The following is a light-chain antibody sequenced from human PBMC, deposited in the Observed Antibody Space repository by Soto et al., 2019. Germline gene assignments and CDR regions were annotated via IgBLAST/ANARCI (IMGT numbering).Light chain of an antibody. J-gene: IGKJ2*01. V-gene: IGKV3-20*01. CDR2: GAS. Sequence: EIVLTQSPGTLSLSPGERATLSCRASQSVSSSYLAWYQQKPGQAPRLLIYGASSRATGIPDRFSGSGSGTDFPLTISRLEPEDFAEYYCQQYGSSPYTFGQGTKLEIK. CDR1: QSVSSSY. CDR3: QQYGSSPYT.